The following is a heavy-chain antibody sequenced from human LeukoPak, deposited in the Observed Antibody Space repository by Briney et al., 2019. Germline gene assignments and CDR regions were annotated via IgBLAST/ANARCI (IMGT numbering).Heavy chain of an antibody. J-gene: IGHJ4*02. CDR1: GFTFSSYS. Sequence: GGSLRLSCAASGFTFSSYSMNWVRQAPGKGLEWVSSISSSSSYIYYADSVKGRFTISRDNAKNSLYLQMNSLRAEDTAVYYCARDKYYYDSSGVGNWGQGTLVTVSP. CDR3: ARDKYYYDSSGVGN. CDR2: ISSSSSYI. V-gene: IGHV3-21*01. D-gene: IGHD3-22*01.